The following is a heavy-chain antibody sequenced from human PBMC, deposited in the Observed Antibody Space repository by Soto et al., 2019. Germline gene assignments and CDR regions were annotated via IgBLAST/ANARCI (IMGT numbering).Heavy chain of an antibody. CDR1: GGTFSSYT. D-gene: IGHD2-2*01. CDR3: ARGIIVVPAAQPPYYYYYMDV. V-gene: IGHV1-69*02. Sequence: QVQLVQSGAEVKKPGYSVKVSCKASGGTFSSYTISWVRQAPGQGLEWMGRIIPILGIANYAQKFQGRVTITADKSTSTAYMELSSLRSEDTAVYYCARGIIVVPAAQPPYYYYYMDVWGKGTTVTVSS. CDR2: IIPILGIA. J-gene: IGHJ6*03.